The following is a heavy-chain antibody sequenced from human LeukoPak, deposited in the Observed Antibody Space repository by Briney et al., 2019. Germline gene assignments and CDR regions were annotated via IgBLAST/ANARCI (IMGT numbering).Heavy chain of an antibody. CDR1: GYSFSNYW. CDR3: ARSGLRYFDL. V-gene: IGHV5-51*01. Sequence: GESLKISCKGSGYSFSNYWIGWVRQMSGKGLEWMGIIYPGDSDTRYSPSFQGQVTISADKSISTAYLQWGSLKASDTAMYYCARSGLRYFDLWGRGTLVTVSS. J-gene: IGHJ2*01. CDR2: IYPGDSDT.